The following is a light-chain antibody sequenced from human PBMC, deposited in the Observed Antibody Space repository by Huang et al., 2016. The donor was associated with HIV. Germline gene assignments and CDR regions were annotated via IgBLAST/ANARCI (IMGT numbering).Light chain of an antibody. CDR2: KAS. J-gene: IGKJ2*01. CDR1: LSISSW. CDR3: QQYTTYFPT. V-gene: IGKV1-5*03. Sequence: DIQMTQSPSTLSASVGDRVTITCRASLSISSWLAWYQQKPGKAPKLLIYKASSLESGVPSRFSGSGFGTEFTLTISSLQPDDFATYYCQQYTTYFPTFGQGTKLEIK.